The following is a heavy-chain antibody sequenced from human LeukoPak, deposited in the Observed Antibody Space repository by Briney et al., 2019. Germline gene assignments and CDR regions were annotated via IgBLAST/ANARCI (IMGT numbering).Heavy chain of an antibody. CDR3: ARDEALDY. V-gene: IGHV3-21*01. J-gene: IGHJ4*02. CDR1: GFTFSSFS. Sequence: GGSLRLCCEASGFTFSSFSMTWVRQAPGKGLEGVSSISSGLSSTYYADSVKGRFTISRDNSKNSLYLQMNSLSAEDTAVYYCARDEALDYWGQGTLVTVSS. CDR2: ISSGLSST.